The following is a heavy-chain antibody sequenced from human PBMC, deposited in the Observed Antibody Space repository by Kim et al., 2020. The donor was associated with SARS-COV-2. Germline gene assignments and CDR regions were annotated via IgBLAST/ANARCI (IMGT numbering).Heavy chain of an antibody. Sequence: DGGEKYFMDSVKGRSTIARDNAKTSLYLQINSLRAEDTAVYYCATDPLEYWGQGILVTVSS. CDR2: DGGEK. CDR3: ATDPLEY. J-gene: IGHJ4*02. V-gene: IGHV3-7*03.